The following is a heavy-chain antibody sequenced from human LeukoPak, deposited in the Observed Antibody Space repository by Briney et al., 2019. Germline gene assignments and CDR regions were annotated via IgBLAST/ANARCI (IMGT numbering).Heavy chain of an antibody. Sequence: GGSLRLSCAASGFTFYNYAMSWVRQAPGKGLEWVSSISGSGGITYYADSVKGRFTISRDNSKNTLYLQMSSLRAEDTAVYYCVGGEGYSRFDYWGQGTLVTVS. CDR2: ISGSGGIT. V-gene: IGHV3-23*01. J-gene: IGHJ4*02. CDR1: GFTFYNYA. D-gene: IGHD5-24*01. CDR3: VGGEGYSRFDY.